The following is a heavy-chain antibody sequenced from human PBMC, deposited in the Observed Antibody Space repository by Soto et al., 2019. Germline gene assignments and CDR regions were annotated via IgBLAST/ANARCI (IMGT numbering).Heavy chain of an antibody. Sequence: QVQLVESGGGVVQPGRSLRLSCAASGFTFSSYAMHWVRQAPGKGLEWVAVISYDGSNKYYADSVKGRFTISRDNSKNTLYLQMNSLRAEDTAVYYCARDRGGITIFGVGFSGMDVWGQGTTVTVSS. V-gene: IGHV3-30-3*01. CDR1: GFTFSSYA. CDR2: ISYDGSNK. J-gene: IGHJ6*02. CDR3: ARDRGGITIFGVGFSGMDV. D-gene: IGHD3-3*01.